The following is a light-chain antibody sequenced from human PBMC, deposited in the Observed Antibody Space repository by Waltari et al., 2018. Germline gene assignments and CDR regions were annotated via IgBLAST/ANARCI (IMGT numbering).Light chain of an antibody. Sequence: QSALTQPASVSGSPGQSITISCTGTSSDVGGYDYVSWYQQHPGKAPKVIIYDVSNRPSGISNRFSGAKSGNTAYLTISGLQAEDEADYYCSSYTSTTTRVFGGGTKLTVL. CDR3: SSYTSTTTRV. V-gene: IGLV2-14*01. CDR1: SSDVGGYDY. CDR2: DVS. J-gene: IGLJ3*02.